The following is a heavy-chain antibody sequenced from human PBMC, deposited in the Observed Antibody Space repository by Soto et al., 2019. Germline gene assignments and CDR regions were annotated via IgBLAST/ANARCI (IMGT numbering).Heavy chain of an antibody. Sequence: QVQLVESGGGVVQPGRSLRLSCAASGFTFSSYGMHWVRQAPGKGLEWVAVISYDGSNKYYADSVKGRFTISRDNSKNTLYLQMNSLRAEDTAVYYCAKDRSTVTTPYFDYWGQGTLVTVSS. J-gene: IGHJ4*02. V-gene: IGHV3-30*18. D-gene: IGHD4-17*01. CDR3: AKDRSTVTTPYFDY. CDR2: ISYDGSNK. CDR1: GFTFSSYG.